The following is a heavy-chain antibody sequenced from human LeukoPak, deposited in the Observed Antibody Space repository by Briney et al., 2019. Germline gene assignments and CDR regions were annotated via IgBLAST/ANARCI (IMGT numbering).Heavy chain of an antibody. Sequence: PGESLKISCAASGFTFSNAWMNWVRQAPGKGLEWVGRIKRKADGGTTDYAAPVKGRFTISRDDSKNTLYLQMNSLKTEDTAVYYCTTNDAFDIWGQGTMVTVSS. CDR3: TTNDAFDI. V-gene: IGHV3-15*01. J-gene: IGHJ3*02. CDR1: GFTFSNAW. CDR2: IKRKADGGTT.